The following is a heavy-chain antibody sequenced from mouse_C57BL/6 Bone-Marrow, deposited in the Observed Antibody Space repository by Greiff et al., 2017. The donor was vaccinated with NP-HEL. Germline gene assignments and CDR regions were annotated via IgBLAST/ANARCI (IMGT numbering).Heavy chain of an antibody. CDR2: IVPNSGGT. CDR1: GYTFTSYW. Sequence: QVQLQQPGAELVKPGASVKLSCKASGYTFTSYWMHWVKQRPGRGLEWIGRIVPNSGGTKYNEKFKSKATLTVDKPSSTAYMQLSSLTSEDSAVYYCASSYSNYENYFDYWGQGTTLTVSS. D-gene: IGHD2-5*01. CDR3: ASSYSNYENYFDY. V-gene: IGHV1-72*01. J-gene: IGHJ2*01.